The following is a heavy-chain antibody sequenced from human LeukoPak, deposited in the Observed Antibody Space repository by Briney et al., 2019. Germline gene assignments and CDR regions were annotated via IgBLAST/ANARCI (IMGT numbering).Heavy chain of an antibody. V-gene: IGHV3-43D*04. CDR1: GFTFDDYA. D-gene: IGHD6-13*01. J-gene: IGHJ4*02. Sequence: GGSLRLSCAASGFTFDDYAMHWVRQAPGKGLEWVSLISWDGGSTYYADSVKGRFTISRDESKNSLYLQMESLRAEDTALCYCAKAGSSEAAAYFDYWGQGTLVTVSS. CDR2: ISWDGGST. CDR3: AKAGSSEAAAYFDY.